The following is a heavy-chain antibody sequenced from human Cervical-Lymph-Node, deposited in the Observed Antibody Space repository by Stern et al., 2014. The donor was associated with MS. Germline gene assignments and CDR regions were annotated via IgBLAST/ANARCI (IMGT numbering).Heavy chain of an antibody. D-gene: IGHD3-16*01. V-gene: IGHV5-51*01. CDR3: ARHGEPYDYVWGSYNS. Sequence: MQLVQSGAEVKKPGESLKISCKGSGYSFTNYWIAWVRQMPGKGLEWMGIIYPGDSDTRYSPSFQGQVTISVDKSISTAYLQWSSLKASDSAMYFCARHGEPYDYVWGSYNSWGQGTLVTVSS. CDR1: GYSFTNYW. CDR2: IYPGDSDT. J-gene: IGHJ5*02.